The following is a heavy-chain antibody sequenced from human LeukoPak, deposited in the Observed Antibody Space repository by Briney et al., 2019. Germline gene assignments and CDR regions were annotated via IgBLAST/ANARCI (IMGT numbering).Heavy chain of an antibody. V-gene: IGHV1-18*01. CDR2: ISAYNGNT. D-gene: IGHD6-19*01. J-gene: IGHJ5*02. Sequence: GASVKVSCKASGYTFTSYGISWVRQAPGQGLEWMGWISAYNGNTNYAQKLQGRVTMTTDTSTSTAYMELRSLRSDDTAVYYGARDGNRYKRGWDEYRFDPWGQGTLVTVSS. CDR3: ARDGNRYKRGWDEYRFDP. CDR1: GYTFTSYG.